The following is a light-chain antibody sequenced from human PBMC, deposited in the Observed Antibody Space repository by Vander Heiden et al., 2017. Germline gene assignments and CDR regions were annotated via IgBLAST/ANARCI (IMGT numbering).Light chain of an antibody. V-gene: IGKV1D-8*02. CDR1: HCISSY. J-gene: IGKJ1*01. Sequence: AIWITQSLSLLPASTAARGSISCQFSHCISSYLAWYQQKPGKAPELLIYPASTLQSGVPARFSGSGSGTDFTLTISSLQAEDFATYYCQQYYSFPWTFGQGTKVEIK. CDR2: PAS. CDR3: QQYYSFPWT.